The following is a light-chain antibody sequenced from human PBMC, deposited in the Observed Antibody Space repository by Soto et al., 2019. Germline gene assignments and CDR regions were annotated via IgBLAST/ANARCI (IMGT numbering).Light chain of an antibody. CDR1: QSISGT. V-gene: IGKV3-15*01. CDR2: GAS. Sequence: EIVVSQSPATLSVSPGGRATLSCRASQSISGTLAWYQQKPGQAPRLLIYGASTRATGIPARFSGSGSGTEFTLTISSLQSEDFAVYYCQQYNNWPRTFGQGTKVDIK. J-gene: IGKJ1*01. CDR3: QQYNNWPRT.